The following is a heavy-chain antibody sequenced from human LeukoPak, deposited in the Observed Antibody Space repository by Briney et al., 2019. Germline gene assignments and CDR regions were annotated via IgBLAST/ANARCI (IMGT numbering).Heavy chain of an antibody. CDR2: IHYSGDT. V-gene: IGHV4-39*01. J-gene: IGHJ6*02. CDR1: GGSFSSASYY. CDR3: ARQTCSGGSCFLFYSGMEV. Sequence: SETLSVTCTVSGGSFSSASYYCNWIRQPPGKGLEWIGSIHYSGDTSYNPSLNSRITISVDTSRNQFSLKLSSVTATDTAVYYCARQTCSGGSCFLFYSGMEVWGQGTTVTDSS. D-gene: IGHD2-15*01.